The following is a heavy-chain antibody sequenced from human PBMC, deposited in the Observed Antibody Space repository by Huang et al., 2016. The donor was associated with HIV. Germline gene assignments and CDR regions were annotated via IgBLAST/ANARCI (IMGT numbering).Heavy chain of an antibody. CDR3: ARGILSAERIEN. D-gene: IGHD2-21*01. CDR2: MYDRGNT. J-gene: IGHJ4*02. CDR1: GGSVSSGSYY. V-gene: IGHV4-61*01. Sequence: QVQLEESGPGLVKPSETLSLTCTVSGGSVSSGSYYWNWIRQPPGKGLEWIGYMYDRGNTNYNPARWGRVTISVDTSKNQFSLKLSSVSAADTALYYCARGILSAERIENWGQGTQVTVSS.